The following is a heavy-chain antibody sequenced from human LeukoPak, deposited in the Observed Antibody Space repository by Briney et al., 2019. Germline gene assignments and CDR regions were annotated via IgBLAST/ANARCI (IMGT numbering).Heavy chain of an antibody. V-gene: IGHV3-7*01. J-gene: IGHJ4*02. CDR1: GFSFSTYW. CDR2: IRQDGSEK. D-gene: IGHD2-21*01. Sequence: PGGSLRLSCETSGFSFSTYWMSWVRHPPGKSLEWVANIRQDGSEKYYVDSVKGRFTISRDIAKRSVFLQMNSLRAEDTAVYYCARLSAMLRGPEDIFYFEFWGLGTLVTVSA. CDR3: ARLSAMLRGPEDIFYFEF.